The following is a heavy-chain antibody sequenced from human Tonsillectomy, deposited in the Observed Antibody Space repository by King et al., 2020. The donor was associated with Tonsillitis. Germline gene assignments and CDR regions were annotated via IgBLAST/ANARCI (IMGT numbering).Heavy chain of an antibody. J-gene: IGHJ3*02. D-gene: IGHD6-13*01. Sequence: VQLEESGGGLVQPGRSLRLSCAASGFTFDDYAIHWVRQAPGKGLEWVSGFGWNRGGIGYADSVRGRFTISRDNAKNSLYLQMSGLRVEDTALYYCAKTRLKATTGTGAFDIWGQGTMVTVSS. V-gene: IGHV3-9*01. CDR1: GFTFDDYA. CDR2: FGWNRGGI. CDR3: AKTRLKATTGTGAFDI.